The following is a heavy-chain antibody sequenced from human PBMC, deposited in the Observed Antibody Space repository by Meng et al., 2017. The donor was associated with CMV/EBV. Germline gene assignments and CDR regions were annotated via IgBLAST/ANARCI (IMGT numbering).Heavy chain of an antibody. V-gene: IGHV4-30-4*08. CDR2: IYYSGST. CDR1: SSSGDYY. Sequence: SSSGDYYWSWIRQPPGKGLEWIGYIYYSGSTYYNPSLKSRVTISVDTSKNQFSLKLSSVTAADTAVYYCARAAGDYGGNSGGNFDYWGQGTLVTVSS. J-gene: IGHJ4*02. CDR3: ARAAGDYGGNSGGNFDY. D-gene: IGHD4-23*01.